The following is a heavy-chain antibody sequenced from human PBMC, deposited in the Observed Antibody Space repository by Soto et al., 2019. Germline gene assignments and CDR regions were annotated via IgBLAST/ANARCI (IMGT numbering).Heavy chain of an antibody. CDR1: GGSFSGYY. CDR3: AGRNSIVVVPAAMYNWFDP. Sequence: PSETLSLTCAVYGGSFSGYYWSWIRQPPGKGLEWIGEINHSGSTNYNPSLKSRVTISVDTSKNQFSLKLSSVTAADTAVYYCAGRNSIVVVPAAMYNWFDPWGQGTLVTVSS. CDR2: INHSGST. V-gene: IGHV4-34*01. J-gene: IGHJ5*02. D-gene: IGHD2-2*01.